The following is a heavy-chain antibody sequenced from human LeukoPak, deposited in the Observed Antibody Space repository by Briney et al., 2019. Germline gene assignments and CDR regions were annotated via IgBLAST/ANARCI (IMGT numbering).Heavy chain of an antibody. CDR3: ARGGTRIAAAGLDY. J-gene: IGHJ4*02. Sequence: SETLSLTCAVYGGSFSGYYWTWIRQPPGKGLEWIGYIYYSGSTNYKPSLKSRVTISLDTSKNQFSLKLSSVTAADTAVYYCARGGTRIAAAGLDYWGQGTLVTVSS. CDR2: IYYSGST. D-gene: IGHD6-13*01. CDR1: GGSFSGYY. V-gene: IGHV4-59*01.